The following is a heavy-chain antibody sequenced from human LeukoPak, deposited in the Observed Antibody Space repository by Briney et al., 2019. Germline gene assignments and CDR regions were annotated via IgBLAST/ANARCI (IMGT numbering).Heavy chain of an antibody. CDR2: ISSSSSYI. CDR3: ARVNYYDSRWDY. V-gene: IGHV3-21*01. D-gene: IGHD3-22*01. CDR1: GFTFSDYA. Sequence: PGGSLRLSCAASGFTFSDYAMNWVRQAPGKGLEWVSSISSSSSYIYYADSVKGRFTISRDNAKNSLYLQMNSLRAEDTAVYYCARVNYYDSRWDYWGQGTLVTVSS. J-gene: IGHJ4*02.